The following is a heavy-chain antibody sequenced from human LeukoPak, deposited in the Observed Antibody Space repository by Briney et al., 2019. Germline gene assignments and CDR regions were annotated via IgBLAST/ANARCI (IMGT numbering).Heavy chain of an antibody. CDR1: GDSIRSVNW. CDR3: ARVGYGLDY. CDR2: IYHNGST. D-gene: IGHD5-18*01. V-gene: IGHV4-4*02. J-gene: IGHJ4*02. Sequence: PSGTLSLTCAVSGDSIRSVNWWSWVRQPPGKGLEWIGEIYHNGSTKYNPSLKSRVTISVDKSKNQFPLNMTSVTVADTAVYYCARVGYGLDYWGQGTLVTVSS.